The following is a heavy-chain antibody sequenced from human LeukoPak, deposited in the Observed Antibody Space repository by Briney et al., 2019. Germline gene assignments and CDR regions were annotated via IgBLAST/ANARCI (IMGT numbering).Heavy chain of an antibody. J-gene: IGHJ4*02. CDR1: GFTFRSYS. D-gene: IGHD5-18*01. CDR3: ARGAAGMAYFDY. Sequence: PGGSLRLSCAASGFTFRSYSMNWVRQVPGKGLEGVSYITSSSSTIYYADSVKGRFTISRDNAKNSLYLQMNSLRDEDTAVYYCARGAAGMAYFDYWGQGTLVTVSS. V-gene: IGHV3-48*02. CDR2: ITSSSSTI.